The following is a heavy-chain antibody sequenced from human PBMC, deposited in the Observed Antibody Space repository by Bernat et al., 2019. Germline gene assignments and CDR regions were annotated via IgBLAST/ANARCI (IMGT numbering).Heavy chain of an antibody. Sequence: QVQLQESGPGLVKPSETLSLTCTVSGGSISSYYWSWIRQPPGKGLEWIGYIYYSGSTNYNPSLKSRVTISVDTSKNQFSLKLSSVTAADTAVYYCARAGESDCGYYYYGMDVWGQGTTVTVSS. CDR2: IYYSGST. CDR1: GGSISSYY. V-gene: IGHV4-59*01. D-gene: IGHD7-27*01. J-gene: IGHJ6*02. CDR3: ARAGESDCGYYYYGMDV.